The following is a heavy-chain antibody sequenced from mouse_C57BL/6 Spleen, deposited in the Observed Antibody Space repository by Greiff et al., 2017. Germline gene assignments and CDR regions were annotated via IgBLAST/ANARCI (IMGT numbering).Heavy chain of an antibody. CDR2: ISYDGSN. V-gene: IGHV3-6*01. J-gene: IGHJ2*01. CDR3: ARRLDD. Sequence: EVQLVESGPGLVKPSQSLSLTCSVTGYSITSGYYWNWIRQFPGNKLEWMGYISYDGSNNYNPSLKNRISITRDTSKNQFFLKLNSVTTEDTATYYCARRLDDWGQGTTLTVSS. CDR1: GYSITSGYY.